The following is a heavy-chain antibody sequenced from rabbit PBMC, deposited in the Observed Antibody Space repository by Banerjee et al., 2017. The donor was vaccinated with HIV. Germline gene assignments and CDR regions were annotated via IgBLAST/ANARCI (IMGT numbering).Heavy chain of an antibody. CDR2: INTSSANT. V-gene: IGHV1S45*01. CDR1: GFNFSNYG. Sequence: QEQLVESGGGLVQPGGSLKLFCKASGFNFSNYGLSWVRQAPGKGLEWIACINTSSANTVYASWAKGRFTISKTSSTTVTLQMTSLTAADTATYFCARDLAGVIGWNFSLWGPGTLVTVS. D-gene: IGHD4-1*01. J-gene: IGHJ4*01. CDR3: ARDLAGVIGWNFSL.